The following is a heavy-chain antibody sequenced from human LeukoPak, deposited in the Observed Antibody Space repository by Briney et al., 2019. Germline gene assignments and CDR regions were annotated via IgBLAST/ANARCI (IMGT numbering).Heavy chain of an antibody. V-gene: IGHV4-30-4*08. D-gene: IGHD1-14*01. J-gene: IGHJ3*02. CDR3: AARNLSTRAFDI. CDR1: GGSISSGGYY. CDR2: IYYSGST. Sequence: SETLSLTCTVSGGSISSGGYYWSWIRQHPGKGLEWIGYIYYSGSTYYNPSLKSRVTISVDTSKNQFSLKLSSVTAADTAVYYCAARNLSTRAFDIWGQGTMVTVSS.